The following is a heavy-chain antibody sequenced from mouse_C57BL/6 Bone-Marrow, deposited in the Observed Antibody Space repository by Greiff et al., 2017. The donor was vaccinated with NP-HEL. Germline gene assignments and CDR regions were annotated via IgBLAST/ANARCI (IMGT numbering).Heavy chain of an antibody. J-gene: IGHJ2*01. CDR2: IDPENGDT. V-gene: IGHV14-4*01. Sequence: VQLKQSGAELVRPGASVKLSCTASGFNIKDDYMHWVKQRPEQGLEWIGWIDPENGDTEYASKFQGKATITADTSSNTAYLQLSSLTSEDTAVYYCTTYSSGWIDYWGQGTTLTVSS. D-gene: IGHD3-2*02. CDR3: TTYSSGWIDY. CDR1: GFNIKDDY.